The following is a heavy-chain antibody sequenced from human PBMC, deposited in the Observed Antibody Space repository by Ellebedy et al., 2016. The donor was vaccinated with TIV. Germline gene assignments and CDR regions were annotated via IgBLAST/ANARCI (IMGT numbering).Heavy chain of an antibody. CDR3: ARDPFIGYCSRPSCYFFDY. J-gene: IGHJ4*02. D-gene: IGHD2-2*01. CDR1: GYNFTTYG. V-gene: IGHV1-18*04. Sequence: AASVKVSCKTSGYNFTTYGITWVRQAPGQGLEWMGWISGHSGYAADTNYAQNVQDRVAITMDRSTGTAYLALRGLRSDDTAVYYCARDPFIGYCSRPSCYFFDYWGQGTLVTVSS. CDR2: ISGHSGYAADT.